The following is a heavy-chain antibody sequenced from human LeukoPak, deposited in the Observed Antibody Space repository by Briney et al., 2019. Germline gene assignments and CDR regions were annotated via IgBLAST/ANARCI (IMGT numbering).Heavy chain of an antibody. J-gene: IGHJ4*02. CDR2: INHSGST. CDR3: ASRDYYDSSGYLPL. V-gene: IGHV4-34*01. Sequence: SETLSLTCAVYGGSFGGYYWSWIRQPPGKGLEWIGEINHSGSTNYNPSLKSRVTIPVDTSKNQFSLKLSSVTAADTAVYYCASRDYYDSSGYLPLWGQGTLVTVSS. D-gene: IGHD3-22*01. CDR1: GGSFGGYY.